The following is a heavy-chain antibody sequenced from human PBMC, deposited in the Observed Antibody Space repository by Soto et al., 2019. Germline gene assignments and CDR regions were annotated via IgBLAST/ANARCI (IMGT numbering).Heavy chain of an antibody. V-gene: IGHV1-46*03. CDR1: GYTFTGYY. J-gene: IGHJ6*03. D-gene: IGHD3-3*01. Sequence: ASVKVSCKASGYTFTGYYMHWVRQAPGQGLEWMGIINPNGGSTSYAQKFQGRVTMTRDTSTSTVYMELSSLRSEDTAVYYCARDGIVRFLEWSPSYYYYYVDVWGKGTTVTVSS. CDR2: INPNGGST. CDR3: ARDGIVRFLEWSPSYYYYYVDV.